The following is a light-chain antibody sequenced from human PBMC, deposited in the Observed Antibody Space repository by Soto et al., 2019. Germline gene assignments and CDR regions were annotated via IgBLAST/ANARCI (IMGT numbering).Light chain of an antibody. J-gene: IGLJ1*01. CDR2: EVT. CDR1: GSDVGGYDY. V-gene: IGLV2-14*01. Sequence: QSVLTQPASVSGSPGQSITISCTGTGSDVGGYDYVSWYQHHPGKAPKVMIYEVTNRPSGVSNRFSGSKSGNTASLTISGLLAEDEADYYCSSYTSTSTDIFATAPKVTVL. CDR3: SSYTSTSTDI.